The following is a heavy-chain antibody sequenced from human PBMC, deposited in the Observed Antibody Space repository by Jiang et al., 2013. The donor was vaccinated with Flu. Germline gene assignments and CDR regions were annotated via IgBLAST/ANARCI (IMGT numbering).Heavy chain of an antibody. CDR3: AHSPTARDAFDI. D-gene: IGHD5-18*01. J-gene: IGHJ3*02. V-gene: IGHV2-5*01. Sequence: FSLSTSGVGVGWIRQPPGKALEWLALIYWNDDKRYSPSLKSRLTITKDTSKNQVVLTMTNMDPVDTATYYCAHSPTARDAFDIWGQGTMVTVSS. CDR2: IYWNDDK. CDR1: FSLSTSGVG.